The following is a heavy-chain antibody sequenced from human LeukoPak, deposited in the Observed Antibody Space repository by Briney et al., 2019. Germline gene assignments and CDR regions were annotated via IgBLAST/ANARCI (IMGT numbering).Heavy chain of an antibody. CDR1: GFTFSSYA. CDR2: ISGSGGST. J-gene: IGHJ4*02. D-gene: IGHD3-22*01. CDR3: AKDPYYYDSSGYYTRLSYFDY. Sequence: PGGSLRLSCAASGFTFSSYAMSWVRQAPGKGLEWVSAISGSGGSTYYADSVKGRFTISRDNSKNTLYLQMNSLRAEDTAVYYCAKDPYYYDSSGYYTRLSYFDYWGQGTLVTVSS. V-gene: IGHV3-23*01.